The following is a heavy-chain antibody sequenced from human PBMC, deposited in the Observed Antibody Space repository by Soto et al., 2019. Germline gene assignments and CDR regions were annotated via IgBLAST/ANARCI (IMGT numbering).Heavy chain of an antibody. CDR1: GYTFTSYA. V-gene: IGHV1-3*01. D-gene: IGHD6-19*01. J-gene: IGHJ4*02. Sequence: QVQLVQSGAEVKKPGASVKVSCKASGYTFTSYAMHWVRQAPGQRLEWMGWINAGNGNTKYSQKFQGRVTITRDTSASTAYRELSSLRSEDTAVAYCARSSQWRFDYWGQGTLVTVSS. CDR2: INAGNGNT. CDR3: ARSSQWRFDY.